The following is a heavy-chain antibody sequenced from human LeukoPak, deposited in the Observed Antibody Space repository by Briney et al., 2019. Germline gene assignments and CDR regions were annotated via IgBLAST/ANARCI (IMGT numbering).Heavy chain of an antibody. V-gene: IGHV4-59*08. CDR2: IYYSGST. CDR3: ARSIVVAGIVSDYYYYAMDV. J-gene: IGHJ6*02. CDR1: GGSISSYY. Sequence: KPSETLSLTCIVSGGSISSYYWSWIRQPPGKGLEWIGYIYYSGSTTYNPSLKSRVTISLQTSKKQFSLKLSSVTAEDTAVYYCARSIVVAGIVSDYYYYAMDVWGQGTTVTVSS. D-gene: IGHD6-19*01.